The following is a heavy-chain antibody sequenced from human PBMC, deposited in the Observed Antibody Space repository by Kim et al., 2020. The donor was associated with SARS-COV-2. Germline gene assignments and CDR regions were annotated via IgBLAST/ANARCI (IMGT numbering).Heavy chain of an antibody. D-gene: IGHD6-19*01. CDR2: IYYSGST. CDR1: GGSISSYY. CDR3: ARDRAHSSGWYGPFDN. Sequence: SETLSLTCTVSGGSISSYYWSWIRQPPGKGLEWIGYIYYSGSTKYNPSLKSRVTISVDTSKNQFSLKLSSVTAADTAVYYCARDRAHSSGWYGPFDNWGQGTLVTVSS. J-gene: IGHJ4*02. V-gene: IGHV4-59*13.